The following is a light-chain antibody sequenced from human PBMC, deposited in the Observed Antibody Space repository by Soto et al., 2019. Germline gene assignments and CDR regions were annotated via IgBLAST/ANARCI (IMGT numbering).Light chain of an antibody. CDR1: QSVSNNY. Sequence: EIVLTQSPGTLSLSPGGRGTLSCRASQSVSNNYLAWYQQKPGQAPRLLIYGASNSATGIPDRFSGSGSGTDFTLTIRRLEPEDFAVYYCQQYGSSGTXGQGTKVDIK. J-gene: IGKJ1*01. CDR2: GAS. V-gene: IGKV3-20*01. CDR3: QQYGSSGT.